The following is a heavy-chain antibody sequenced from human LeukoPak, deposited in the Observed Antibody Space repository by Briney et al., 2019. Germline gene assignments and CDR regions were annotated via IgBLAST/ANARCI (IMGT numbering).Heavy chain of an antibody. CDR2: IRSKANSYAT. CDR3: TSRIDSLDY. V-gene: IGHV3-73*01. J-gene: IGHJ4*02. D-gene: IGHD3-9*01. CDR1: GFTFSGSA. Sequence: GGSLRLSCAAPGFTFSGSAMHWVRQASGKGLEWVGRIRSKANSYATAYAASVKGRFTISRDDSKNTAYLQMNSLKTEDTAVYYCTSRIDSLDYWGQGTLVTVSS.